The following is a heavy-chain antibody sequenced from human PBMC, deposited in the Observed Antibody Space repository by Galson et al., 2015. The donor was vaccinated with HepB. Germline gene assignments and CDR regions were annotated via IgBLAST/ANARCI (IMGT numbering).Heavy chain of an antibody. CDR2: IYPSDSDT. Sequence: QSGAEVKKPGESLKISCKTSGYRSTTYWIAWVRQMPGKGLEWMGFIYPSDSDTRYSPSFQGQVTISADTSISTAYLQWSSLKASDTAMYFCARPRDYSDYLAGFEYWGQGTLVTVSS. J-gene: IGHJ4*02. CDR1: GYRSTTYW. CDR3: ARPRDYSDYLAGFEY. V-gene: IGHV5-51*01. D-gene: IGHD4-11*01.